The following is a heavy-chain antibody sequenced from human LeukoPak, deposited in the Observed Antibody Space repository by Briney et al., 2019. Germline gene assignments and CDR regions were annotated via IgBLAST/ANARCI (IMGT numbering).Heavy chain of an antibody. Sequence: SETLSLTCTVSGGSISSGGYYWSWIRQHPGKGLEWIGYIYYSGSTYYNPSLKSRVTISVDTSKNQFSLKLSSVTAADTAVYYCARDSSSLLDYWGQETLVTVSS. J-gene: IGHJ4*02. V-gene: IGHV4-31*03. CDR3: ARDSSSLLDY. CDR2: IYYSGST. CDR1: GGSISSGGYY. D-gene: IGHD6-13*01.